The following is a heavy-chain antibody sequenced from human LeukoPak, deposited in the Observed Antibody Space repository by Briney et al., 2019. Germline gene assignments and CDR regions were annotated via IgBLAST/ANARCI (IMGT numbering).Heavy chain of an antibody. CDR2: IYYTGSI. J-gene: IGHJ3*02. V-gene: IGHV4-59*12. Sequence: ASETLSLTCIVSGGSITNYYWSWIRQPPGKGLEWIGYIYYTGSINYDPSLNSRVTISIDTSKTQFSLKLRSVTAADTAVYYCARDARTIKERSDAFDIWGQGTMVTVSS. D-gene: IGHD1-1*01. CDR1: GGSITNYY. CDR3: ARDARTIKERSDAFDI.